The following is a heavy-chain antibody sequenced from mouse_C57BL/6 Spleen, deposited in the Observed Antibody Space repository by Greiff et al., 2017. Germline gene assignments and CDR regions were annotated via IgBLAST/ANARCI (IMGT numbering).Heavy chain of an antibody. CDR2: ISSGGSYT. Sequence: EVKLEESGGDLVKPGGSLKLSCAASGFTFSSYGMSWVRQTPDKRLEWVATISSGGSYTYYPDSVKGRFTISRDNAKNTLYLQMSSLKSEDTAMYYCARLPITTVVARGDYFDYWGQGTTLTVSS. CDR3: ARLPITTVVARGDYFDY. D-gene: IGHD1-1*01. V-gene: IGHV5-6*02. J-gene: IGHJ2*01. CDR1: GFTFSSYG.